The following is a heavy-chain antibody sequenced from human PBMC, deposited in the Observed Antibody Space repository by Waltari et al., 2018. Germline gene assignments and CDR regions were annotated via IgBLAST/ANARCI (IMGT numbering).Heavy chain of an antibody. Sequence: QLQLQESGPGLVKSSETLSLTCTVTGDTVDLYYWSWVRQSSGKTFEWLGYISYSEGPQYNPAVQSRLTLSLDTSKNQFFLSLRAVTAADTGLYFCVRGGGFRWFDVWGHGTLVSVPS. CDR1: GDTVDLYY. D-gene: IGHD2-15*01. V-gene: IGHV4-59*02. J-gene: IGHJ2*01. CDR2: ISYSEGP. CDR3: VRGGGFRWFDV.